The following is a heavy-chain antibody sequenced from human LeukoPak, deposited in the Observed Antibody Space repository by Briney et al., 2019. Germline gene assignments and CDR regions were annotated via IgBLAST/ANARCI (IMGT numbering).Heavy chain of an antibody. V-gene: IGHV3-30*02. D-gene: IGHD3-10*01. CDR3: AKDQGVWSYYFDY. Sequence: GGSLRLSCAASGFTFSSYGMHWVRQAPGKGLESVAFIRYDGSNKYYTDSVKGRFTISRDNSKNTLYLQVSSLRADDTAVYYCAKDQGVWSYYFDYWGQGTLVTVSS. J-gene: IGHJ4*02. CDR2: IRYDGSNK. CDR1: GFTFSSYG.